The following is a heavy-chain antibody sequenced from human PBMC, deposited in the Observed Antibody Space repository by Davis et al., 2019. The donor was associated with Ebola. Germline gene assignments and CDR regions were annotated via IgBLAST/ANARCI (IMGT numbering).Heavy chain of an antibody. D-gene: IGHD4-17*01. CDR1: GLTVSANY. CDR3: AGWTGTTNY. Sequence: GESLKISCAASGLTVSANYMSWVRQAPGKGLEWVANINPDGSGKTYVDSVKGRFTVSRDNAKSSLYLQMDSLRTDDTGVYYCAGWTGTTNYWGQGMLVTVSS. CDR2: INPDGSGK. V-gene: IGHV3-7*03. J-gene: IGHJ4*02.